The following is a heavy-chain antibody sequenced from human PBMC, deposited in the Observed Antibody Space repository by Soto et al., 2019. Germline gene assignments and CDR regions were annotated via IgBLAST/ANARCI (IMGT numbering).Heavy chain of an antibody. J-gene: IGHJ6*03. V-gene: IGHV4-34*01. CDR3: ARRRYYDILPGYPRAYYYYMDV. CDR1: GGSFSGYY. Sequence: PSETLSLTCAVYGGSFSGYYWSWIRQPPGKGLEWIGEINHSGSTNYNPSLKSRVTISVDTSKNQFSLKLSSVTAADTAVYYCARRRYYDILPGYPRAYYYYMDVWGKGTTVTVSS. CDR2: INHSGST. D-gene: IGHD3-9*01.